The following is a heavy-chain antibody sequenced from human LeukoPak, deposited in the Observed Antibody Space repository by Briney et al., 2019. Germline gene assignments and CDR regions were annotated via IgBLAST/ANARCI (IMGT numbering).Heavy chain of an antibody. CDR3: ARAGAPTVVTPPELWYFDL. CDR1: GGSVSSGSYY. Sequence: SSETLSLTCTVSGGSVSSGSYYWSWIRQPPGKGLEWIGYIYYSGSTNYNPSLKSRVTISVDTSKNQFSLKLRSVTAADTAVYYCARAGAPTVVTPPELWYFDLWGRGTLVTVSS. J-gene: IGHJ2*01. V-gene: IGHV4-61*01. D-gene: IGHD4-23*01. CDR2: IYYSGST.